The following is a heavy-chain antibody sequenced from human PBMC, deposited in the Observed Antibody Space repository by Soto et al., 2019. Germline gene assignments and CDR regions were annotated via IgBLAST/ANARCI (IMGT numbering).Heavy chain of an antibody. CDR3: AKGRVVVPAAPLDS. D-gene: IGHD2-2*01. V-gene: IGHV3-23*01. CDR2: ISGSGGST. J-gene: IGHJ4*02. CDR1: GFTFSSYA. Sequence: EVQLLESGGGLVQPGGSLRLSCAASGFTFSSYAMSWVRQAPGKGLEWVSAISGSGGSTYYADSVKGRFTISRDNSKNTLNLQRNTLRAEDTAVYYGAKGRVVVPAAPLDSWGQGTLVTVSS.